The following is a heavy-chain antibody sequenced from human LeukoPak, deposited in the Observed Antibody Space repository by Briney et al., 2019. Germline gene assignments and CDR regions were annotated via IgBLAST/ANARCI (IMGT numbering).Heavy chain of an antibody. D-gene: IGHD6-19*01. J-gene: IGHJ4*02. V-gene: IGHV3-74*01. CDR3: AKDLAPPRGAGRFDY. CDR2: INTDGSST. CDR1: GFTFSSYW. Sequence: GGSLRLSCAASGFTFSSYWMHWVRQAPGKGLVWVSRINTDGSSTSYADSVKGRFTISRDNAKNTLYLQMNSLRAEDTAVYYCAKDLAPPRGAGRFDYWGQGTLVTVSS.